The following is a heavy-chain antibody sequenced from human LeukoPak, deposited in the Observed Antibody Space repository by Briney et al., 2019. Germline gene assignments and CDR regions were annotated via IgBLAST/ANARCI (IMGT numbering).Heavy chain of an antibody. Sequence: PGESLKISCKGSGYSFTSYWIGWVRQMPGKGLEWMGIIYPGDSDTRYSPSFQGQVTISADKSISTAYLQWSSLKASDTAMYYCARHDRIGYGSGYYSDIWGQGTMVTVSS. D-gene: IGHD3-22*01. CDR1: GYSFTSYW. J-gene: IGHJ3*02. CDR3: ARHDRIGYGSGYYSDI. CDR2: IYPGDSDT. V-gene: IGHV5-51*01.